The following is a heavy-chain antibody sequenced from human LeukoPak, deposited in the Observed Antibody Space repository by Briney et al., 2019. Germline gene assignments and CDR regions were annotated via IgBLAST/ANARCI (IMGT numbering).Heavy chain of an antibody. CDR1: GFTFSSYW. CDR2: INTDGRST. D-gene: IGHD2/OR15-2a*01. CDR3: VKGGFDTSSDAFDM. V-gene: IGHV3-74*01. J-gene: IGHJ3*02. Sequence: GGSLRLSCAASGFTFSSYWMHWVRQGPGKGLVWVSRINTDGRSTSYPDSVKGRFTISRDNSKNTLYLQMSSLRTEDTAVYYCVKGGFDTSSDAFDMWGQGTMVTVSS.